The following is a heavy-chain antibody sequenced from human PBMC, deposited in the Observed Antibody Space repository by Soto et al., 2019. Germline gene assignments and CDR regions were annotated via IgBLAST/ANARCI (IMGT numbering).Heavy chain of an antibody. D-gene: IGHD3-3*02. CDR2: FESGGSI. CDR3: AGAGVTPHFFEY. CDR1: GFTFSNYA. J-gene: IGHJ4*02. V-gene: IGHV3-23*01. Sequence: LRLSCAASGFTFSNYAMSWVRQAPGKGLDWVSVFESGGSIYYADSVKGRFIISRDYAKNTVYLQMNNLRAEDTAVYYCAGAGVTPHFFEYWGQGTLVTV.